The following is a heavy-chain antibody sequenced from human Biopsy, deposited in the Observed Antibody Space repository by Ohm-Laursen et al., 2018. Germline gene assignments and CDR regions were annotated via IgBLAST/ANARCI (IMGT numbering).Heavy chain of an antibody. Sequence: SVKVSCKASGYTFTGQYLHWVRQVPGQGLEWMGWINPHSGTTKFAPDFQGRVTMTRDTAITTAYMELRRLRSDDTAVYYCAKGQDLRGGAEYFQHWGQGALVTVSS. CDR3: AKGQDLRGGAEYFQH. J-gene: IGHJ1*01. D-gene: IGHD2-15*01. CDR2: INPHSGTT. CDR1: GYTFTGQY. V-gene: IGHV1-2*02.